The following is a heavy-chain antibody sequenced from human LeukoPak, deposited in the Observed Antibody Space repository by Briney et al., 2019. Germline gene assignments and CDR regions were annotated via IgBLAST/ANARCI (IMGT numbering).Heavy chain of an antibody. CDR2: INHSGGT. CDR3: ARGRGRSFDP. CDR1: GGSFSGYY. Sequence: SETLSLTCAVYGGSFSGYYWSWIRQPPGKGLEWIGEINHSGGTNYNPSLKSRVTISVDTSKNQFSLKLSSVTAADTAVYYCARGRGRSFDPLGQGTLVTVSS. V-gene: IGHV4-34*01. J-gene: IGHJ5*02. D-gene: IGHD3-16*01.